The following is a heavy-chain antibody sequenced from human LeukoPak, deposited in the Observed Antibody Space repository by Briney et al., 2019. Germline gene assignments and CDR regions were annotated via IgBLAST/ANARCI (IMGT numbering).Heavy chain of an antibody. J-gene: IGHJ4*02. CDR1: GGSISSYY. CDR3: ARDRSGYAY. CDR2: IYYSGST. D-gene: IGHD3-3*01. V-gene: IGHV4-59*08. Sequence: SETLSLTCTVSGGSISSYYWSWIRQPPGKGLEWIGYIYYSGSTNYNPSLKSRATISLNTSKNQFSLNLSSVTAADTAVYYCARDRSGYAYWGQGTLVTVSS.